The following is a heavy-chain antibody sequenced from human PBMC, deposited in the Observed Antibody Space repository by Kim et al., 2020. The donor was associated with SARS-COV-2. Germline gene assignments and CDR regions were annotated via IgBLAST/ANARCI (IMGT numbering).Heavy chain of an antibody. Sequence: VKGRFTISRDNAKNSMDRQMNSLRAEDTAVYYCARDLGSSLDYYYYYGMDVWGQGTTVTVSS. V-gene: IGHV3-11*05. J-gene: IGHJ6*02. D-gene: IGHD6-6*01. CDR3: ARDLGSSLDYYYYYGMDV.